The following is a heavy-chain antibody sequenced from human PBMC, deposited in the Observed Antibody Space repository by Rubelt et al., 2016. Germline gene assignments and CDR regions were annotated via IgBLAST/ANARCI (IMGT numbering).Heavy chain of an antibody. CDR1: RYW. D-gene: IGHD2-21*01. CDR2: ISFDGSDK. V-gene: IGHV3-30*19. Sequence: RYWMHWVRQAPGKGLVWVAVISFDGSDKYYADSVKGRFTISRDTSKNTLYLQMNSLRAEDTAVYYCARDENCGGDCYGYWGQGTLVTVSS. J-gene: IGHJ4*02. CDR3: ARDENCGGDCYGY.